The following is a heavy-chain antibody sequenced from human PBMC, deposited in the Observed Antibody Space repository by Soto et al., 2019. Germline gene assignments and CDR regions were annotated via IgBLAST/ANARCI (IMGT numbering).Heavy chain of an antibody. CDR1: GFTFSSYS. J-gene: IGHJ4*02. Sequence: EVQLVESGGGLVQPGGSLRLSCAASGFTFSSYSMNWVRQAPGKGLEWVSYISSSSSTIYYADSVKGRFTISRDNARNSLYLQMNCLRAEDTAVYYCARGPLDYGDLTHFDHWGQGTLVTVSS. D-gene: IGHD4-17*01. CDR3: ARGPLDYGDLTHFDH. V-gene: IGHV3-48*01. CDR2: ISSSSSTI.